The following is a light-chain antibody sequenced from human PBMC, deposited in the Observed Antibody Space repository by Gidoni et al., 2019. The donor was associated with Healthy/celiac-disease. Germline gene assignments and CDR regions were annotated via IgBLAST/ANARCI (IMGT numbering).Light chain of an antibody. CDR3: CSYAGSYSVV. CDR2: DVS. CDR1: SSDVGGHNY. J-gene: IGLJ2*01. V-gene: IGLV2-11*01. Sequence: QSALTPPRSVPGSPGQSVTIPCTGTSSDVGGHNYVSWYQQHPGKAPKLMVYDVSKRPSGVPGRFSGSKSGNAASLTISGLQAEDEADYYCCSYAGSYSVVFGGGTKLTVL.